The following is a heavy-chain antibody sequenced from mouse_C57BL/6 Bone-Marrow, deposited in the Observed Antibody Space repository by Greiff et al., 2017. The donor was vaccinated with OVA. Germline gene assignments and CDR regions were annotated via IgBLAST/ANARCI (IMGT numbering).Heavy chain of an antibody. Sequence: QVQLQQPGAELVMPGASVKLSCKASGYTFTSYWMHWVKQRPGQGLEWIGEIDPSDSYTNYNQKFKGKSTLTVDKSSSTAYMQLSSLTSEDSAVYCCARWVLPAWFAYWGQGTLVTVSA. D-gene: IGHD2-14*01. J-gene: IGHJ3*01. V-gene: IGHV1-69*01. CDR1: GYTFTSYW. CDR2: IDPSDSYT. CDR3: ARWVLPAWFAY.